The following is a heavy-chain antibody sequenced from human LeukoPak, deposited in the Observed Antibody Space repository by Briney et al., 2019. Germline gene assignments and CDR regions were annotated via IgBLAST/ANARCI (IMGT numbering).Heavy chain of an antibody. CDR3: ARGGCSSTSCYLNQVYWFDP. D-gene: IGHD2-2*01. Sequence: GGSLRLSCAASGFTFSSYGMHWVRQAPGKGLEWVSVISYDGSNKYYADSVKGRFTISRDNSKNTLYLQMNSLRAEDTAVYYCARGGCSSTSCYLNQVYWFDPWGQGTLVTVSS. J-gene: IGHJ5*02. CDR1: GFTFSSYG. V-gene: IGHV3-30*03. CDR2: ISYDGSNK.